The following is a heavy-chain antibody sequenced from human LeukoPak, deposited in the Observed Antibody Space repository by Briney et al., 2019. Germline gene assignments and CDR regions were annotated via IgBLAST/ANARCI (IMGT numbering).Heavy chain of an antibody. V-gene: IGHV1-2*02. D-gene: IGHD3-16*02. J-gene: IGHJ4*02. CDR3: ARDPILRLGELSLYEIDY. CDR1: GYTFTGYY. CDR2: INPNSGGT. Sequence: ASVKVSCKASGYTFTGYYMHWVRQAPGQGLEWMGWINPNSGGTNYAQKFQGRVTMTRDTSISTAYMELSRLRSDDTAVYYCARDPILRLGELSLYEIDYWGQGTLVTVSS.